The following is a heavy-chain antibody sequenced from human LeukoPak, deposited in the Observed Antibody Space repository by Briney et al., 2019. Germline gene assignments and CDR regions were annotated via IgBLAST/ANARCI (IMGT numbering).Heavy chain of an antibody. D-gene: IGHD3-9*01. CDR2: INPSGGST. Sequence: GASVKVSCKASGYTFTSYYMHWVRQAPGQGLEWMGIINPSGGSTSYAQKFQGRVTMTRDTSTSTVYMELSSLRSEDTAVYYCARAFGILTGYFPHWFDPWGQGTLVTVSS. CDR3: ARAFGILTGYFPHWFDP. V-gene: IGHV1-46*01. J-gene: IGHJ5*02. CDR1: GYTFTSYY.